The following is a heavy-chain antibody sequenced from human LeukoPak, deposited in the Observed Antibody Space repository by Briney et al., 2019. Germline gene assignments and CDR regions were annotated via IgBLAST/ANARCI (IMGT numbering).Heavy chain of an antibody. CDR2: IYYSGNT. Sequence: SETLSLTCTVSGDSISSSNSYWGWIRQPPGKGLEWIGSIYYSGNTYYNPSLKSRVTISVDTSKNQFSLKLSSVTAADTAVYYCARAYYYDSSPFDYWGQGTLVTVSS. J-gene: IGHJ4*02. CDR3: ARAYYYDSSPFDY. V-gene: IGHV4-39*07. CDR1: GDSISSSNSY. D-gene: IGHD3-22*01.